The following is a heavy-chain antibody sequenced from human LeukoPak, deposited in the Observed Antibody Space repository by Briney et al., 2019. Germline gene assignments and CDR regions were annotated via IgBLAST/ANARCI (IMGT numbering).Heavy chain of an antibody. D-gene: IGHD3-9*01. CDR2: IYYSGST. CDR3: ARFQIPTGAFDI. CDR1: GGSISSYY. V-gene: IGHV4-59*01. J-gene: IGHJ3*02. Sequence: PSETLSLTCTVSGGSISSYYWSWIRQPPGKGLEWIGYIYYSGSTNYNPSLKSRVTISADTSKNQFSLKLSSVTAADTAVYYRARFQIPTGAFDIWGQGTMVTVSS.